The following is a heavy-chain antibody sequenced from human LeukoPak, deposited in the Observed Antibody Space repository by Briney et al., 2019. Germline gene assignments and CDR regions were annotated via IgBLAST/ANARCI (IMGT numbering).Heavy chain of an antibody. CDR2: ISRNGGST. CDR1: GFTFSSFA. CDR3: VKDLRSDFMGVLSRYLSY. D-gene: IGHD2/OR15-2a*01. V-gene: IGHV3-64D*09. Sequence: GGSLRLSCSASGFTFSSFAMHWVRPAPGKGLEYVAAISRNGGSTYYADSVKGRFTISRDNSKSTLYLQMSSLRAEDTAVYLCVKDLRSDFMGVLSRYLSYWGQGTLDTVSS. J-gene: IGHJ4*02.